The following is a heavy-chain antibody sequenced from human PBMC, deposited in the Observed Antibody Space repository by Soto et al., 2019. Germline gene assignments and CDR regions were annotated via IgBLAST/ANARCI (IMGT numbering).Heavy chain of an antibody. V-gene: IGHV3-66*01. CDR1: GFTVSSNY. CDR3: AKDIEHNLFCSGGSCYSDY. D-gene: IGHD2-15*01. Sequence: PGGSLRLSCAASGFTVSSNYMSWVRQAPGKGLEWISIIYSAGNTYYADSVKGRFTISRDNSKNTLYLQMNSLRAEDTAVYYCAKDIEHNLFCSGGSCYSDYWGQGTLVTVS. J-gene: IGHJ4*02. CDR2: IYSAGNT.